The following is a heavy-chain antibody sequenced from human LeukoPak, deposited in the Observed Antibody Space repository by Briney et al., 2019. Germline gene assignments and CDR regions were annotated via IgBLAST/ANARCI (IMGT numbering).Heavy chain of an antibody. J-gene: IGHJ4*02. V-gene: IGHV1-2*06. Sequence: ASVKVSXKASGYTFTGYYMHWVRQAPGQGLEWMRRINPNSGGTNYAQKFQGRVTMTRDTSISTAYMERSRLRSDDTAVYYCAISPVWGSYRIFGLDYWGQGTLVTVSS. CDR3: AISPVWGSYRIFGLDY. CDR1: GYTFTGYY. CDR2: INPNSGGT. D-gene: IGHD3-16*02.